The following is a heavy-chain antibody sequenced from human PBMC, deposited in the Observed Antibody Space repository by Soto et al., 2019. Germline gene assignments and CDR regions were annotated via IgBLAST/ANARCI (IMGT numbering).Heavy chain of an antibody. Sequence: SETLCLTCTVSGGSISSYYWSWIRQPPGKGLEWIGYIYYSGSTKYNPSLKSRVTISVDTSKNQFSLKLTSVTAADTAVYYCARGRPETYYGLDVWGQGTTVTVS. J-gene: IGHJ6*02. CDR1: GGSISSYY. V-gene: IGHV4-59*01. CDR2: IYYSGST. CDR3: ARGRPETYYGLDV.